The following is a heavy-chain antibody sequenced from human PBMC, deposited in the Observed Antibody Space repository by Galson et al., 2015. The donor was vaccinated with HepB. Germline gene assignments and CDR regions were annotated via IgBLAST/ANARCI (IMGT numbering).Heavy chain of an antibody. D-gene: IGHD6-19*01. CDR2: INEDGSDK. J-gene: IGHJ4*02. V-gene: IGHV3-7*01. Sequence: SLRLSCAASGFPFNTYWMTWVRQAPGKGLEWVANINEDGSDKNYVDSVKGRFIISRDNAKRALYLQMNSLRADDTAGYYCATRGQAMADWGQGTLVTVSS. CDR1: GFPFNTYW. CDR3: ATRGQAMAD.